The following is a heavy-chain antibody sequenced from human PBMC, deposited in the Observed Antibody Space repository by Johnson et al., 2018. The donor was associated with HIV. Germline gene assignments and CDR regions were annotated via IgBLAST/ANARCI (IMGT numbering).Heavy chain of an antibody. D-gene: IGHD5-12*01. J-gene: IGHJ3*02. V-gene: IGHV3-30*02. CDR2: IRYDGSNK. Sequence: QVQLVESGGGLVQPGGSLRLSCAASGFTFSDYYMSWIRQAPGKGLEWVAFIRYDGSNKYYADSVKGRFTISRDNSKNTLYLQMNSLRAEDTAMYDCAKNFRGGIVATGEAFDTWGQGTMVTVSA. CDR1: GFTFSDYY. CDR3: AKNFRGGIVATGEAFDT.